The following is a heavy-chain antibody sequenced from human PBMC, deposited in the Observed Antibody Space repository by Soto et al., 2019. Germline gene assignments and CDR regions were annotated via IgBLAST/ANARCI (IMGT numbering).Heavy chain of an antibody. D-gene: IGHD3-22*01. CDR1: GGTFSTYA. Sequence: QVQLVQSGAEVKKPGSSVKVSCKASGGTFSTYATSWVRQAPGQGLEWMGMIIPMFGTANYAQKFQGRVTITADKSTSTAYMELSSLRSEDTAVYYCARDEGGSGYQPDSWGQGTLVTVSS. J-gene: IGHJ5*01. CDR3: ARDEGGSGYQPDS. CDR2: IIPMFGTA. V-gene: IGHV1-69*06.